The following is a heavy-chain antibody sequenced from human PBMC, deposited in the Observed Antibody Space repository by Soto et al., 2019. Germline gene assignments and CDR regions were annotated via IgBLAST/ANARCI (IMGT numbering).Heavy chain of an antibody. D-gene: IGHD4-4*01. V-gene: IGHV3-23*01. CDR2: ISGSGGST. CDR3: AGGYSNYLSHSGPFIFSKIN. Sequence: EVQLLESGGGLVQPGGSLRLSCAASGFTFSSYAMSWVRQAPGKGLEWVSAISGSGGSTYYADSVKGRFTISRDNSKNTLYLQMNSLRAEDTAVYYCAGGYSNYLSHSGPFIFSKINWGQGTLVTVSS. J-gene: IGHJ4*02. CDR1: GFTFSSYA.